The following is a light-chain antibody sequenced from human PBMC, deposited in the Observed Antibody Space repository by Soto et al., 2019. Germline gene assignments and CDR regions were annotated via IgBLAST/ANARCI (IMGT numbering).Light chain of an antibody. CDR1: QGIRND. J-gene: IGKJ5*01. Sequence: AIQMTQSPSSLSASVGDSVTITCRASQGIRNDLGWYQQKPGKAPKLLIYKASTLKSGVPSRFSGSGSGTEFTLTISSLQPDDFATYYCQQYDTYITFGPGTRLEIK. CDR3: QQYDTYIT. V-gene: IGKV1-6*01. CDR2: KAS.